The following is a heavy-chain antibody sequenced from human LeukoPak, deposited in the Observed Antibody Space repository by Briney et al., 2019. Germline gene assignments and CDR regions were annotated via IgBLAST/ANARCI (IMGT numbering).Heavy chain of an antibody. CDR2: IKQDGSEK. Sequence: GGSLRLSCAASGFTFSSYWMSWVRQAPGKGLEWVANIKQDGSEKYYVDSVKGRFTISRDNAKNSLYLQMNSLRAEDTAVYYCAKDLRSGWPYYFDYWGQGTLVTVSS. CDR3: AKDLRSGWPYYFDY. J-gene: IGHJ4*02. V-gene: IGHV3-7*01. D-gene: IGHD6-19*01. CDR1: GFTFSSYW.